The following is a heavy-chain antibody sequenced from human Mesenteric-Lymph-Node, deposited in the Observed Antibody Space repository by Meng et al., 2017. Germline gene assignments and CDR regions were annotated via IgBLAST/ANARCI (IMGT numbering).Heavy chain of an antibody. CDR2: INPSSGGT. D-gene: IGHD2-2*01. Sequence: QVQLVQSGAEVKKPGAPVKVSCKASGYTFTTYYMHWVRQAPGQGLEWMGIINPSSGGTTYAQKFRGRVTMTRDTSTSTVYMELSSLRSDDTAVYFCARDGCRTATCSAGGNWFDPWGQGTLVTVSS. CDR1: GYTFTTYY. J-gene: IGHJ5*02. V-gene: IGHV1-46*03. CDR3: ARDGCRTATCSAGGNWFDP.